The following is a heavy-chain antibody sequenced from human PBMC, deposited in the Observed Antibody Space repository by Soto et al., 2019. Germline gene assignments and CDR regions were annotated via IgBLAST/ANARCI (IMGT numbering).Heavy chain of an antibody. CDR1: GGSISSGDYY. CDR3: ARYSGYEGLRFDP. J-gene: IGHJ5*02. CDR2: IYYSGST. Sequence: SETLSLTCTVSGGSISSGDYYWSWIRQPPGKGLEWIGYIYYSGSTYYDPSLKSRVTISVDTSKNQFSLKLSSVTAADTAVYYCARYSGYEGLRFDPWGQGTLVTVS. D-gene: IGHD5-12*01. V-gene: IGHV4-30-4*01.